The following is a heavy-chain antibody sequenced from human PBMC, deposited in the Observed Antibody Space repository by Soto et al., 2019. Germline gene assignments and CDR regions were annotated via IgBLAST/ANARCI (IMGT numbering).Heavy chain of an antibody. CDR2: ISGSGGTT. V-gene: IGHV3-23*01. CDR3: AKLGSSTEAYNWFDP. CDR1: GFTFSSYA. Sequence: EVQLLESGGGLVQPGGSLRLSCAASGFTFSSYAMSWVRQAPGKGLEWVSAISGSGGTTYYADSVKGRFTISRDNSKNTLYLQMNSLGAEDTAVYYCAKLGSSTEAYNWFDPWGQGTLVTVSS. D-gene: IGHD2-2*01. J-gene: IGHJ5*02.